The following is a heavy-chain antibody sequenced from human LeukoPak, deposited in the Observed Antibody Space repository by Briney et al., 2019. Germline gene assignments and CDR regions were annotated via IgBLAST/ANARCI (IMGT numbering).Heavy chain of an antibody. Sequence: GGSLRLSCAASGFTFSTFWIHWVRQDPEEGLMWVSRTSPDGSTTYCAASVKGRFAISRDNTKNTLYLHMNSLTAEDTAVYYCARDWHCNAGICYRVPPPWGQGTPVTVSS. D-gene: IGHD2-15*01. CDR3: ARDWHCNAGICYRVPPP. CDR2: TSPDGSTT. J-gene: IGHJ5*02. V-gene: IGHV3-74*01. CDR1: GFTFSTFW.